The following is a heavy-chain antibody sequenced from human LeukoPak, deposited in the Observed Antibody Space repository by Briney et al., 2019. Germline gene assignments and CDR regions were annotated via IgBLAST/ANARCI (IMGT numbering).Heavy chain of an antibody. D-gene: IGHD4-11*01. CDR2: IYYSGST. V-gene: IGHV4-31*03. J-gene: IGHJ4*02. Sequence: SETLSLTCTVSGGSISSGGYYWSWIRQHPGKGLEWIGYIYYSGSTYYNPSLKSRVTISVDTSKNQFSLKLSSVTAADTAVYYCAREGGGTTKYYFDYWGQGTLVAVSS. CDR3: AREGGGTTKYYFDY. CDR1: GGSISSGGYY.